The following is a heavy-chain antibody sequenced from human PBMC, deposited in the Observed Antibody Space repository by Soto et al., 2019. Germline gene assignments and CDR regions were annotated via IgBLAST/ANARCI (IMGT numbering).Heavy chain of an antibody. CDR3: AHIFGSWKSYYFDF. D-gene: IGHD3-10*01. Sequence: QITLKESGPTLVKPTQTLTLTCTFSGFSLSTNGVGVGWIRQPPGKTLEWLALIFWDTDNRFSPSLKTRLTITKDTSKNQVVLTMTNMDPVDTATYYCAHIFGSWKSYYFDFWGQGTLVTVSS. J-gene: IGHJ4*02. CDR2: IFWDTDN. V-gene: IGHV2-5*02. CDR1: GFSLSTNGVG.